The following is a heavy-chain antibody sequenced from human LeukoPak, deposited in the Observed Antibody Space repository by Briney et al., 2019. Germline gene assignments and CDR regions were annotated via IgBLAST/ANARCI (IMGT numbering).Heavy chain of an antibody. CDR3: AKDKAPLAATFDY. CDR1: GFTFSSYS. Sequence: PGGSLRLSCAASGFTFSSYSMNWVRQAPGKGLEWVSGISWNSGSIGYADSVKGRFTISRDNAKNSLYLQMNSLRAEDTALYYCAKDKAPLAATFDYWGQGTLVTVSS. V-gene: IGHV3-9*01. CDR2: ISWNSGSI. D-gene: IGHD2-15*01. J-gene: IGHJ4*02.